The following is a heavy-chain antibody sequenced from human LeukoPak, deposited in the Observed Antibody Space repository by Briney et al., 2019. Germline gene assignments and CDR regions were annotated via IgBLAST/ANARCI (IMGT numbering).Heavy chain of an antibody. J-gene: IGHJ3*02. Sequence: SQTLSLTCTVSGGSISSGGYYWSWIRQHPGKGLEWIGYIYYSGSTNYNPSLKSRVIISVDTSKNQFSLRLSSVTAADTAVYYCARHDRTVTTIGAFDIWGQGTMVTVSS. CDR3: ARHDRTVTTIGAFDI. CDR1: GGSISSGGYY. D-gene: IGHD4-17*01. V-gene: IGHV4-31*03. CDR2: IYYSGST.